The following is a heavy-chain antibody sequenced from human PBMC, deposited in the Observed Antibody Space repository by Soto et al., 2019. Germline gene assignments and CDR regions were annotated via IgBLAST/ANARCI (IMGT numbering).Heavy chain of an antibody. CDR2: ISGNGGST. D-gene: IGHD3-10*01. CDR3: ARAQSDGSGRYYYYYMDV. CDR1: GFTFRTYT. V-gene: IGHV3-64*01. J-gene: IGHJ6*03. Sequence: VQLVESGGGLVQPGGSLRLSCAASGFTFRTYTMYWVRQAPGKGLEYVSVISGNGGSTYYANSVKGRFTISRDNSKNTLYLQMGSLRADDMAVYFCARAQSDGSGRYYYYYMDVWGKGTTVTVSS.